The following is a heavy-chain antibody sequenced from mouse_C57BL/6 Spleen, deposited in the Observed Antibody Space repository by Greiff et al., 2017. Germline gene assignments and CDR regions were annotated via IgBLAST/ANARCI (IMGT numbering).Heavy chain of an antibody. CDR2: ISYDGSN. CDR1: GYSITSGYY. D-gene: IGHD1-1*01. J-gene: IGHJ1*03. V-gene: IGHV3-6*01. CDR3: ARARGYYYGSSYDDWYFDV. Sequence: EVKLVESGPGLVKPSQSLSLTCSVTGYSITSGYYWNWIRQFPGNQLEWMGYISYDGSNNYNPSLKNRISITRYTSKNQFFLKLNSVTTEDTATYDGARARGYYYGSSYDDWYFDVWGTGTTVTVSS.